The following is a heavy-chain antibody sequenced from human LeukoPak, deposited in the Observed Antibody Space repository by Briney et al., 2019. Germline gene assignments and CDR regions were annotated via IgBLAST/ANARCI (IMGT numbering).Heavy chain of an antibody. CDR1: GYIFTAYY. J-gene: IGHJ6*03. Sequence: ASVPVSCKASGYIFTAYYMHWVRQAPGQGLERMGWINPNSGGTNYAQKFQGRVTMTRDTSITTAYMELSRLRSDDTAVYYCARGYGANAYYYYMDVWGKGTTVTVSS. V-gene: IGHV1-2*02. CDR3: ARGYGANAYYYYMDV. CDR2: INPNSGGT. D-gene: IGHD4-17*01.